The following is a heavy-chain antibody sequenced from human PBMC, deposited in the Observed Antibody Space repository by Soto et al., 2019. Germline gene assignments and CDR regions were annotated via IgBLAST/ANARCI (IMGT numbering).Heavy chain of an antibody. D-gene: IGHD5-18*01. V-gene: IGHV3-23*01. J-gene: IGHJ4*02. Sequence: EVQLLESGGGWVQPGGSLRLSCAASGFTFSSYAMSWVRQAPGKGLEWVSGISGSGGRTYYADSVKGRFTISRDNSKNTLYLQRNSLRAEDRAVYDCAKEGAMVSYFDYWGQGTLVTVSS. CDR3: AKEGAMVSYFDY. CDR2: ISGSGGRT. CDR1: GFTFSSYA.